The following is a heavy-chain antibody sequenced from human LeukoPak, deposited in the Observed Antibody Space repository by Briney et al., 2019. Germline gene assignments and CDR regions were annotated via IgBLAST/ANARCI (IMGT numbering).Heavy chain of an antibody. CDR2: INHSGST. J-gene: IGHJ4*02. D-gene: IGHD1-26*01. CDR1: GGSFSGYY. V-gene: IGHV4-34*01. Sequence: LETLSLTCAVYGGSFSGYYWSWIRQPPGKGLEWIGEINHSGSTNYNPSLKSRVTISVDTSKNQFSLKLSSATAADTAVYYCARQLGIVGATNYFDYWGQGTLVTVSS. CDR3: ARQLGIVGATNYFDY.